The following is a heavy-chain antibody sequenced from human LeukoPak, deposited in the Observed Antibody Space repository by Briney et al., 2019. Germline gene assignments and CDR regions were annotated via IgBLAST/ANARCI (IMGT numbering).Heavy chain of an antibody. CDR1: GYTFTSYY. CDR3: ARGAPNITMVRRVNFFDY. V-gene: IGHV1-46*01. CDR2: INPSGGST. J-gene: IGHJ4*02. Sequence: ASVKVSCKASGYTFTSYYMHWVRQAPGQGLEWMGIINPSGGSTSYAQKFQGRVTMTRDMSTSTVYMELSSLRSEDTAVYYCARGAPNITMVRRVNFFDYWGQGTLVTVSS. D-gene: IGHD3-10*01.